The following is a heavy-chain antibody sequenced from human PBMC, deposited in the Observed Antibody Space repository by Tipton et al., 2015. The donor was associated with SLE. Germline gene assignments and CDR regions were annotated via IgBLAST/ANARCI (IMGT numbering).Heavy chain of an antibody. D-gene: IGHD1-26*01. CDR3: ARDSVGLVDNYHYYYMDV. CDR2: IFSRGST. Sequence: TLSLTCTVSGGSISSYYWSWIRQPPGKGLEWIGCIFSRGSTNSNLSLKSRVTISLDASKNQFSLKLSSVTAADTAVYYCARDSVGLVDNYHYYYMDVWGKGTTVTISS. V-gene: IGHV4-4*08. CDR1: GGSISSYY. J-gene: IGHJ6*03.